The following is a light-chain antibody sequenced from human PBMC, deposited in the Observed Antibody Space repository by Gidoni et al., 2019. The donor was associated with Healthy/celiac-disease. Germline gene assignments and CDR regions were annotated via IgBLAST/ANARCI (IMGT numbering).Light chain of an antibody. V-gene: IGLV3-21*03. CDR3: QVWDSSSDHPNYV. CDR2: DDS. Sequence: YVLTQPPPVSVAPGKTARITCWGNNIGSKRVHWYQQKPGQAPVLVVYDDSDRPSGIPERFSGSNSGNTATLTISRVEAGDEADYYCQVWDSSSDHPNYVFGTGTKVTVL. J-gene: IGLJ1*01. CDR1: NIGSKR.